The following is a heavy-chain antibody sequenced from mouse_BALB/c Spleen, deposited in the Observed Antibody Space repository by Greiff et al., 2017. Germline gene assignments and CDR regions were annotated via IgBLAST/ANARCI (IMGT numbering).Heavy chain of an antibody. CDR1: GFTFSSFG. CDR2: ISSGSSTI. Sequence: DVMLVESGGGLVQPGGSRKLSCAASGFTFSSFGMHWVRQAPEKGLEWVAYISSGSSTIYYADTVKGRFTISRDNPKNTLFLQMTSLRSEDTAMYYCARSGLLRLRNYYAMDYWGQGTSVTVSS. V-gene: IGHV5-17*02. CDR3: ARSGLLRLRNYYAMDY. D-gene: IGHD1-2*01. J-gene: IGHJ4*01.